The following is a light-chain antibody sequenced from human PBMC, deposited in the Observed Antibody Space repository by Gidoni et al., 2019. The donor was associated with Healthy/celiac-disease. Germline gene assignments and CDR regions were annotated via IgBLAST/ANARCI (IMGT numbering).Light chain of an antibody. Sequence: EIVMTQSPATLSVSPGERATLSCRASQSVSSNLAWYQQKPGQAPRLLIYGASTRATGIPARFSGSGSGTKFTLTISSLQSEDFAVDYCQQYNNWPPSTFGGGTKVEIK. V-gene: IGKV3-15*01. CDR3: QQYNNWPPST. CDR2: GAS. CDR1: QSVSSN. J-gene: IGKJ4*01.